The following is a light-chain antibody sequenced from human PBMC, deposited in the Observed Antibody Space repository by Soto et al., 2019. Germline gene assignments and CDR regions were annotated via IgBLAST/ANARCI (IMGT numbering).Light chain of an antibody. CDR1: QSVSSN. CDR3: QHYDSLPIT. V-gene: IGKV3-20*01. CDR2: GAS. J-gene: IGKJ5*01. Sequence: EIVMTQSPATLSVSPGERATLSCRASQSVSSNLAWYQQKPGQAPRLLIYGASSRATGIPDRFSGSGSGTDFTLTISRLEPEDFAVFYCQHYDSLPITFGQGTRLDIK.